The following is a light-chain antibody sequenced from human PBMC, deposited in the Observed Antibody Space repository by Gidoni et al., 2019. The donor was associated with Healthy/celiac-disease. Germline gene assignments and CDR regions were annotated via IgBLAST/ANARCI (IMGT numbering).Light chain of an antibody. CDR2: GAS. CDR3: QQYNNWPG. V-gene: IGKV3-15*01. Sequence: IVMTQSPSTLSVSPGERATLSCRASQSFSSNLSWYQQKPGQAPRLLIYGASTRATGIPARFSGSGSGTEFTLTISSLQSEDFAVYYCQQYNNWPGFGQGTKVEIK. J-gene: IGKJ1*01. CDR1: QSFSSN.